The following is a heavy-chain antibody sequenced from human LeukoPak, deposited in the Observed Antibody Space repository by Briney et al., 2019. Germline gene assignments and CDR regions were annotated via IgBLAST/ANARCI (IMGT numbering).Heavy chain of an antibody. CDR1: GYTFTGYY. D-gene: IGHD3-10*01. J-gene: IGHJ4*02. V-gene: IGHV1-2*06. CDR2: INPNSGGT. CDR3: ARVFYYYGSGSYYGY. Sequence: VSVTVSCKASGYTFTGYYMHWVRQAPGQGLEWMGRINPNSGGTNYAQKFQGRVTMTRDTSISTAYMELSRLRSDDTAVYYCARVFYYYGSGSYYGYWGQGTLVTVSS.